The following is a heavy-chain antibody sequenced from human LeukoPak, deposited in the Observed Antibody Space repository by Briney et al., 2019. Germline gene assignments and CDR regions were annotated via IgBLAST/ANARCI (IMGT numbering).Heavy chain of an antibody. CDR1: GFTFNNYV. V-gene: IGHV3-23*01. CDR2: ISSSGGST. Sequence: GGSLRLSCAASGFTFNNYVMSWDRQAPGKGLEWVSAISSSGGSTYYADSVKGWFTISRDNSKNTLYLQMNSLRAEDTAVYYCAKAGSQWLGHNWFDPWGQGALVTVSS. CDR3: AKAGSQWLGHNWFDP. J-gene: IGHJ5*02. D-gene: IGHD6-19*01.